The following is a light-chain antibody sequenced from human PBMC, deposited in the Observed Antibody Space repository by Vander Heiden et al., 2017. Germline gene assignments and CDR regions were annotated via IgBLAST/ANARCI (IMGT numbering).Light chain of an antibody. CDR3: QSFDSFLTSPL. J-gene: IGLJ2*01. CDR2: GDT. V-gene: IGLV1-40*01. Sequence: QSVLPQPPSVTGAPGPSVSISCTGSRSDIGAGYDVNWYQHRPGTAPKVLIYGDTNRPSGVPDRFSGSKSGTSASLAITGLQAEDEADYYCQSFDSFLTSPLFGGGTKLTVL. CDR1: RSDIGAGYD.